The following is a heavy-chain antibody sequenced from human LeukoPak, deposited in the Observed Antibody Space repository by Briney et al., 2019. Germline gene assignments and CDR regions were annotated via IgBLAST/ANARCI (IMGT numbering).Heavy chain of an antibody. CDR2: IYPGDSDT. V-gene: IGHV5-51*01. D-gene: IGHD1-26*01. CDR1: GYTFSTYW. Sequence: GESLKISCQGSGYTFSTYWIGWVRQMPGKGLEWMGIIYPGDSDTIYSPSSQGQVTISADKSTSTANLQWSSLKASDTAMYYCARSGGNYYSIWGQGTMVTVSS. CDR3: ARSGGNYYSI. J-gene: IGHJ3*02.